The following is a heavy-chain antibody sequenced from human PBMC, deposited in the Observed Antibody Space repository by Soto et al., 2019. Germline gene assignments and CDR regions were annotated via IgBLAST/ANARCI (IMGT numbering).Heavy chain of an antibody. D-gene: IGHD1-26*01. CDR2: IYSGGST. J-gene: IGHJ4*02. CDR3: KGVIGSNYFILDS. CDR1: GFTVSSNY. Sequence: PGGSLRLSCAASGFTVSSNYMSGVRQAQGKGLEWVSVIYSGGSTYYADSVKGRFTISRDNSKNPLYLQMNSLKPENTXVTYXKGVIGSNYFILDSWGQGTXVTVSS. V-gene: IGHV3-53*01.